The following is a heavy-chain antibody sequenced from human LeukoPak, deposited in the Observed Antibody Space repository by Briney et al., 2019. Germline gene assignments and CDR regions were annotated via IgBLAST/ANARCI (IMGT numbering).Heavy chain of an antibody. J-gene: IGHJ4*02. CDR1: GGSISSGDYY. V-gene: IGHV4-30-4*01. CDR3: ARHWDSSGFIDY. D-gene: IGHD3-22*01. CDR2: IYYSGST. Sequence: PSETLSLTCTVSGGSISSGDYYWSWIRQPPGKGLEWIVYIYYSGSTYYNPSLKSRVTISVDTSKNQFSLKLSAVTAADTAVYYCARHWDSSGFIDYWGQGTLVTVSS.